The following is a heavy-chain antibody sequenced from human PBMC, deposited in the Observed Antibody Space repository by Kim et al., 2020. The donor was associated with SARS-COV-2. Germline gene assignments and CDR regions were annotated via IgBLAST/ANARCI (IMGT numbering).Heavy chain of an antibody. V-gene: IGHV3-23*01. D-gene: IGHD6-13*01. Sequence: GGSLRLSCAASGFSFTSSAMSWVRQTPGRGLEWVSAVSSGGSKFYADSVKGRYTISRDNSKNTVSLQMNSLRDGDTALYYCAKDSWGASSSWSDNWGQGT. CDR2: VSSGGSK. CDR1: GFSFTSSA. J-gene: IGHJ4*02. CDR3: AKDSWGASSSWSDN.